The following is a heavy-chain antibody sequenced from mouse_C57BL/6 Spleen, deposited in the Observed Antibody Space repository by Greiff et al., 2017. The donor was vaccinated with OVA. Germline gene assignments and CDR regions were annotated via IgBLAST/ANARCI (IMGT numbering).Heavy chain of an antibody. V-gene: IGHV5-6*01. CDR1: GFTFSSYG. J-gene: IGHJ4*01. Sequence: DVHLVESGGDLVKPGGSLKLSCAASGFTFSSYGMSWVRQTPDKRLEWVATISSGGSYTYYPDSVKGRFTISRDNAKNTRYLQMSSLKSEDTAMYYCARNEELGSMDYWGQGTSVTVSS. CDR3: ARNEELGSMDY. CDR2: ISSGGSYT. D-gene: IGHD3-3*01.